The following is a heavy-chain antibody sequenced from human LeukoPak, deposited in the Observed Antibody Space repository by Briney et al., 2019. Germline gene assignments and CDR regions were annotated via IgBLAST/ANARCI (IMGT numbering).Heavy chain of an antibody. CDR3: ARDTIWDDSSDY. V-gene: IGHV3-20*03. CDR2: INWNGGST. D-gene: IGHD3-22*01. CDR1: GFTFDVYG. Sequence: PGGSLRLSSAAPGFTFDVYGMSSVRPAQGKGLPLGSGINWNGGSTSYADSVKGRFTISRDNAKNSLYLQMNSLRAEDTALYYCARDTIWDDSSDYWGQGTLVTVSS. J-gene: IGHJ4*02.